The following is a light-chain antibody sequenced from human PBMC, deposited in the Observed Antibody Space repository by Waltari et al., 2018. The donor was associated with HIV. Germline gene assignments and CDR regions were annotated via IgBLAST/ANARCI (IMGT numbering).Light chain of an antibody. CDR2: RNT. Sequence: QSVLTQPPSLSGAPGQTVTISCTGTSSNIGAAHPVHWYPHLPGTAPTLLIYRNTTRPSGVPYLFSGSNSAASASLAITGLQADDDADYYCQSYDSSLSAWVFGGGTKLTVL. V-gene: IGLV1-40*01. J-gene: IGLJ3*02. CDR1: SSNIGAAHP. CDR3: QSYDSSLSAWV.